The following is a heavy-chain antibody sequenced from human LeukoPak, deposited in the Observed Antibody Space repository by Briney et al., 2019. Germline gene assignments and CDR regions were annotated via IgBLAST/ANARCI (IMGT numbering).Heavy chain of an antibody. D-gene: IGHD5-18*01. CDR3: ARGRPIVWVEPATVHDY. J-gene: IGHJ4*02. CDR2: INPNSGAT. V-gene: IGHV1-2*02. Sequence: ASVKVSCKASGYTFTGYYIHWVRQAPGQGLEWMGWINPNSGATNYAEKFQDRVTMTLDTSITTAYMEIRRLTPDDTALYYCARGRPIVWVEPATVHDYWGQGILVTVSS. CDR1: GYTFTGYY.